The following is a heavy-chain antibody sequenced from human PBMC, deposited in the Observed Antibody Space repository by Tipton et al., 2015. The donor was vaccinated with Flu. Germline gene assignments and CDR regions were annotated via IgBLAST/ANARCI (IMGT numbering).Heavy chain of an antibody. D-gene: IGHD5-12*01. J-gene: IGHJ4*02. CDR2: MNPNSGNT. CDR1: GYTFTSYD. Sequence: QLVQSGAEVKKPGASVKVSCKASGYTFTSYDINWVRQATGQGLEWMGWMNPNSGNTGYAQKFQGRVTMTRNTSIGTAYMELSSLRSEDTAVYHCARQTARSSGYAPDYWGQGTLVTVSS. CDR3: ARQTARSSGYAPDY. V-gene: IGHV1-8*01.